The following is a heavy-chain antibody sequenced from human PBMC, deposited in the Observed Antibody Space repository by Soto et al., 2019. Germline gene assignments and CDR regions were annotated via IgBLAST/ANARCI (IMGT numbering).Heavy chain of an antibody. CDR3: AKDLRYDYIWGSSRGRDY. Sequence: GGSLRLSCAASGFTFSSYAMSWVRQAPGKGLEWVSAISGSGGSTYYADSVKGRFTISRDNSKNTLYLQMNSLRAEDTAVYYCAKDLRYDYIWGSSRGRDYWGQGTLVTVSS. CDR2: ISGSGGST. D-gene: IGHD3-16*01. CDR1: GFTFSSYA. V-gene: IGHV3-23*01. J-gene: IGHJ4*02.